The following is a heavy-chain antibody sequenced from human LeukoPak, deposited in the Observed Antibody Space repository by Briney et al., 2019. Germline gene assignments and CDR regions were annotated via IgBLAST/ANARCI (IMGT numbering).Heavy chain of an antibody. J-gene: IGHJ4*02. Sequence: ASVTVSCKASGYTFTGYYMHWVRQAPGQGLEWMGRINPNRGGTNYAQKFQGRVTMTRDTSISTAHIELSRLSSDDTAVYYCARSNYGSGSYSVYWGQGTLVTVSS. CDR3: ARSNYGSGSYSVY. D-gene: IGHD3-10*01. V-gene: IGHV1-2*06. CDR2: INPNRGGT. CDR1: GYTFTGYY.